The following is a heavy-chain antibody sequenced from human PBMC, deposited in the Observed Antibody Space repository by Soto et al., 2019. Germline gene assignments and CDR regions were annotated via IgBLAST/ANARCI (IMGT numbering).Heavy chain of an antibody. CDR2: IYPGDSDT. CDR1: GYSFTSYW. CDR3: ASREYYDNYGMDV. Sequence: GESLKISCKGSGYSFTSYWIVWVRQMPGKGLEWMGIIYPGDSDTRYSPSFQGQVTMSADKSISTAYLQWSSLKASDTAIYYCASREYYDNYGMDVWGQGTTVTVSS. J-gene: IGHJ6*02. V-gene: IGHV5-51*01.